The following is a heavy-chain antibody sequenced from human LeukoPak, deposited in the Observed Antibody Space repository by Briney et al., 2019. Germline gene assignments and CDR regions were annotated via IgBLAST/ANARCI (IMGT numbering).Heavy chain of an antibody. CDR3: ARGRSGWYYDY. CDR2: ISSSHSYI. D-gene: IGHD6-19*01. CDR1: GFTFSSYS. V-gene: IGHV3-21*01. J-gene: IGHJ4*02. Sequence: GGSLRLSCTASGFTFSSYSMNWVRQAPGKGLEWVSYISSSHSYIYYADSVKGRFTISRDNAKNSLYLQMNSLRAEDTAVYYYARGRSGWYYDYWGQGTLVTVPS.